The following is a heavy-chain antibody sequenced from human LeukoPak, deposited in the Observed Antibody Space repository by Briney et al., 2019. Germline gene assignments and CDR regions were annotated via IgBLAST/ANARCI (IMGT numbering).Heavy chain of an antibody. CDR3: VREEGTSGAFDI. CDR1: VGTFSYYP. V-gene: IGHV1-69*05. J-gene: IGHJ3*02. Sequence: SVTVSFTSSVGTFSYYPISCVRQAPGQRLEGLGSIIPLYGTTKSAQKFLGRVTTTTDKSTNTLYMELDSLTSDDTAVYYCVREEGTSGAFDIWGQGTLVTVSS. CDR2: IIPLYGTT. D-gene: IGHD3-10*01.